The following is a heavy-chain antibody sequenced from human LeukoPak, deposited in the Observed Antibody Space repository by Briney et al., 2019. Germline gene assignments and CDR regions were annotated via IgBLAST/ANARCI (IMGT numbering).Heavy chain of an antibody. CDR3: GRDGGRATWFDP. V-gene: IGHV4-59*01. CDR1: GDSLNRYY. J-gene: IGHJ5*02. D-gene: IGHD3-3*01. CDR2: IYYSGST. Sequence: SETLTLTCTVSGDSLNRYYSHRLRQPPGKGLEWIGYIYYSGSTNYNPSLKSRVTISVDTSRKQFSLKLHSVSAADTAVYYCGRDGGRATWFDPWGQGTVVTVSS.